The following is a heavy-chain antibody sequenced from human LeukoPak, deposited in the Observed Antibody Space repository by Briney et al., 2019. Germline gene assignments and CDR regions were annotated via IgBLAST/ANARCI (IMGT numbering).Heavy chain of an antibody. J-gene: IGHJ4*02. CDR2: ISAYNGNT. Sequence: GASVKVSCKGSGYTFTSYGISWVRQAPGQGLEWMGWISAYNGNTNYAQKLQGRVTMTTDTSTSTAYKELRSLRSDDTAVYYCARDLPCGGDCYPGDYWGQGTLVTVSS. D-gene: IGHD2-21*02. CDR3: ARDLPCGGDCYPGDY. CDR1: GYTFTSYG. V-gene: IGHV1-18*01.